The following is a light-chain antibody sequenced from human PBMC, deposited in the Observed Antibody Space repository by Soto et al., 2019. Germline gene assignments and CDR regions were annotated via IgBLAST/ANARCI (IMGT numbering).Light chain of an antibody. CDR3: QQYTSYPLT. CDR1: QSIGYW. CDR2: EAS. V-gene: IGKV1-5*03. J-gene: IGKJ1*01. Sequence: DIQMTQSPSPLSASVGDRDPITCLASQSIGYWLAWFQQKAGKAPKLLIYEASRLESGVPSRISGSGSGTAFTLTISSLQPDDFATYYCQQYTSYPLTFGQGPKVEIK.